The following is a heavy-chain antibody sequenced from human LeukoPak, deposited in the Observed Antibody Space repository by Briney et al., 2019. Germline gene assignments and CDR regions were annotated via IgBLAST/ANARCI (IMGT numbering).Heavy chain of an antibody. D-gene: IGHD3-16*01. Sequence: GGSLRLSCAASGFTVSSNYMSWVRQVPGKGLEWVSVIYSGGSTYYADSVKGRFTISRDNSKNTLYLQMNSLRAEDTAVYYCASGGYTGEMRAYYFDYWGQGTLVTVSS. CDR3: ASGGYTGEMRAYYFDY. J-gene: IGHJ4*02. V-gene: IGHV3-53*01. CDR1: GFTVSSNY. CDR2: IYSGGST.